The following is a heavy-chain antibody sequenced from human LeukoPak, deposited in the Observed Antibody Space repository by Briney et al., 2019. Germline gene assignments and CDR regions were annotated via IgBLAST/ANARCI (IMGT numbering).Heavy chain of an antibody. D-gene: IGHD2-2*01. Sequence: SETLSLTCTVSGGSISSSSYYWGWIRQPPGKGLEWIGIIYYSGSTYYNPSLKSRLTISVDTSKNQFSLKLSSVTATGTAVYYCARRGYCSGTSCYEYWFDPWGQGTLVTVSS. CDR1: GGSISSSSYY. V-gene: IGHV4-39*01. CDR2: IYYSGST. CDR3: ARRGYCSGTSCYEYWFDP. J-gene: IGHJ5*02.